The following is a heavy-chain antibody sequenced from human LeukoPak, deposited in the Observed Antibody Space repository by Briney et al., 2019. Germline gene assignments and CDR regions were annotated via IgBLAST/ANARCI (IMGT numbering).Heavy chain of an antibody. V-gene: IGHV4-59*12. CDR2: IYYSGST. CDR1: GGSISSYC. Sequence: SETLSLTCTVSGGSISSYCWSWIRQPPGKGLEWIGYIYYSGSTNYNPSLKSRVTVSVDTSKNQFSLKLSSVTAADTAVYYCARISITGAGYDYWGLGTLVTVSS. D-gene: IGHD1-20*01. J-gene: IGHJ4*02. CDR3: ARISITGAGYDY.